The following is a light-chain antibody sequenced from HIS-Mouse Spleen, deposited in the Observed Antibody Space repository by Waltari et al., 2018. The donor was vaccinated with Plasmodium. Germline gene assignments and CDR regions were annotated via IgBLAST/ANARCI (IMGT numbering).Light chain of an antibody. J-gene: IGLJ3*02. CDR2: EDS. CDR3: YSTDSSGNHRV. CDR1: ALPKKY. V-gene: IGLV3-10*01. Sequence: SYELTQPPSVSVSPGQTARITCSGDALPKKYAYWYQKKSGQAPVLVIYEDSKRPSGIPERCAGSSLGTMATLTISGAQVEDEADYYCYSTDSSGNHRVFGGGTKLTVL.